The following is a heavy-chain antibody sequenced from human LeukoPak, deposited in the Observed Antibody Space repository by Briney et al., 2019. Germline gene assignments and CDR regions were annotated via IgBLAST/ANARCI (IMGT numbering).Heavy chain of an antibody. J-gene: IGHJ4*02. CDR2: IWSDASEK. CDR3: AXRXSGTYNFDS. D-gene: IGHD1-26*01. CDR1: GFTFSTYG. V-gene: IGHV3-33*03. Sequence: GGSLRLSCAASGFTFSTYGMHWVRQAPGRGLEWVAIIWSDASEKYYGDSVKGRFTISRDNSNNTVSLQMNSLRAEDTAVYYCAXRXSGTYNFDSXGQGTLVTVSS.